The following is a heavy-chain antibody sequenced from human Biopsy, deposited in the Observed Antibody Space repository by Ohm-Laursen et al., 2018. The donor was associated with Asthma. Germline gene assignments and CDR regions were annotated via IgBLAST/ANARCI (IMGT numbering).Heavy chain of an antibody. V-gene: IGHV1-24*01. CDR1: GGTFSNFA. CDR2: HDHEEGGT. Sequence: ASVKVSCKAPGGTFSNFAISWVRQAPGQGLEWMGGHDHEEGGTVNARRFQGRVAMTEDTSTDTAYMELSGLSSDDTAVYYCASDFPKDYVRYNFQFWGQGTLVTVSS. D-gene: IGHD4-17*01. J-gene: IGHJ4*02. CDR3: ASDFPKDYVRYNFQF.